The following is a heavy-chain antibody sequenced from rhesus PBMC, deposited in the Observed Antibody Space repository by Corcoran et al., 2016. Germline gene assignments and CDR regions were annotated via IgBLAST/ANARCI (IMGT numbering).Heavy chain of an antibody. Sequence: QVQLQESGPGLVTPSETLSLTCTVSGASISSYWWSWIRHPPGKGLEWIGEINGNRGRTNTTPSPRRRVPIPRDTSKNQVSRNLSSVTAADTAVYDGAIPITTRLDYWGQGVLVTVSS. CDR1: GASISSYW. V-gene: IGHV4-80*01. J-gene: IGHJ4*01. D-gene: IGHD5-36*01. CDR2: INGNRGRT. CDR3: AIPITTRLDY.